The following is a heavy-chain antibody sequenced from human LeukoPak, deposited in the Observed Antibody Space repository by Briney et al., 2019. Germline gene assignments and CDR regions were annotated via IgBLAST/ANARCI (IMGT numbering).Heavy chain of an antibody. CDR1: GLMISNNW. Sequence: PGGSLRLSCAASGLMISNNWVSWVRQAPGKGLEWVANINQDGSENYYVDSVKGRFSISRDNAKDSVYLQMNSLRAEDTGVYYCAKDQGSGHYPGPFDYWGQGTLVSVSS. V-gene: IGHV3-7*01. D-gene: IGHD3-10*01. CDR3: AKDQGSGHYPGPFDY. CDR2: INQDGSEN. J-gene: IGHJ4*02.